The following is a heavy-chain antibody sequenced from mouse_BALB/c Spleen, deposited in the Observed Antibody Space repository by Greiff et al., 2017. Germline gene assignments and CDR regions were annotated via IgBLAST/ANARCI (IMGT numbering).Heavy chain of an antibody. D-gene: IGHD2-10*02. J-gene: IGHJ4*01. CDR3: TRRRYGNPMES. V-gene: IGHV1-15*01. CDR2: IDPESGGT. Sequence: VQLQQSGAQLVRPGASVPLSCKASGYTFTDYEMHWVKQTPVHGLEWIGAIDPESGGTAYNQKFTCKATLTADKSSSTAYMELRSLTSEDSAVYYCTRRRYGNPMESWGRGTPVTVYS. CDR1: GYTFTDYE.